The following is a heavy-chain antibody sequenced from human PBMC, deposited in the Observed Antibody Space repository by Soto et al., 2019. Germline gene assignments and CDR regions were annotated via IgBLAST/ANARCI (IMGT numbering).Heavy chain of an antibody. CDR2: IYYSGST. Sequence: SETLSHTWTFSGGSVSSGSYCLGWIRTPPGKGLEWIGYIYYSGSTNYNPSLKSRVTISVDTSKNQFSLKLSSVTAADTAVYYCAREILPDYYGSGSPTHWGQGTLVTVSS. V-gene: IGHV4-61*01. CDR1: GGSVSSGSYC. D-gene: IGHD3-10*01. J-gene: IGHJ4*02. CDR3: AREILPDYYGSGSPTH.